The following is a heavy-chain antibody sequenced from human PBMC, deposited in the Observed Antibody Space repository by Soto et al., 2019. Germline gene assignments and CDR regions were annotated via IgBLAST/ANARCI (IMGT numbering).Heavy chain of an antibody. Sequence: GGSLRLSCAASGFAFSSHAMHWVRQAPGKGLEWVALISSDGNNKRFVDSVKGRFTISRDNSNNTLYLQMNSLRAEDTAVYYCARDFYGSGTQPYYFDSWGQGTLVTVSS. V-gene: IGHV3-30-3*01. D-gene: IGHD3-10*01. CDR3: ARDFYGSGTQPYYFDS. CDR1: GFAFSSHA. CDR2: ISSDGNNK. J-gene: IGHJ4*02.